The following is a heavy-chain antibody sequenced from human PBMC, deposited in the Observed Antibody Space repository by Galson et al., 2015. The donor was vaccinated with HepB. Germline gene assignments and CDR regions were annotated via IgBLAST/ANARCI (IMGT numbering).Heavy chain of an antibody. CDR1: GFTFSSYA. V-gene: IGHV3-23*01. J-gene: IGHJ4*02. D-gene: IGHD3-9*01. CDR2: ISGSGGST. CDR3: AKDILTGYPQGHYFDY. Sequence: SLRLSCAASGFTFSSYAMSWVRQAPGKGLEWVSAISGSGGSTYYADSVKGRFTISRDNSKDTLYLQMNSLRAEDTAVYYCAKDILTGYPQGHYFDYWGQGTLVTVSS.